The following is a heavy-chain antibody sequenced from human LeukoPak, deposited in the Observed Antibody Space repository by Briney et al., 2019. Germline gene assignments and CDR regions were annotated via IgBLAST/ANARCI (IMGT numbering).Heavy chain of an antibody. J-gene: IGHJ4*02. D-gene: IGHD2-15*01. CDR3: ARSVVAATETFDY. CDR1: GFTVSSNY. CDR2: IYSGGST. V-gene: IGHV3-66*01. Sequence: GSLRLSCAASGFTVSSNYMSWVRQAPGKGLEWVSVIYSGGSTYYADSVKGRFTISRDNSKNTLYLQMNSLRAEDTAVYYCARSVVAATETFDYWGQGTLVTVSS.